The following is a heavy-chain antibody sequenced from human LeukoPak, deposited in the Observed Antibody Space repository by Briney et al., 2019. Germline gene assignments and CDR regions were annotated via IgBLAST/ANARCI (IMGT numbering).Heavy chain of an antibody. D-gene: IGHD3-22*01. V-gene: IGHV4-59*01. J-gene: IGHJ4*02. CDR1: GGSISSYY. Sequence: SETLSLTCTVSGGSISSYYWSWIRQPPGKGLEWIGYIYYSGSTNYNPSLKSRVTISVDTSKNQFSLKLSSVTAADTAVYYCARVDYYDSSGLGYWGQGPLVTVSS. CDR3: ARVDYYDSSGLGY. CDR2: IYYSGST.